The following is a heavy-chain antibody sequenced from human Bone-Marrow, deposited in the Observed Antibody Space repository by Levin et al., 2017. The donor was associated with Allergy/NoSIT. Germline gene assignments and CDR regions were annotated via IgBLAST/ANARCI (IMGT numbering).Heavy chain of an antibody. CDR1: GFTFDIYS. CDR2: TSAGGDSA. D-gene: IGHD4-11*01. J-gene: IGHJ6*03. CDR3: AKGQFNYYYYYMDV. Sequence: PGGSLRLSCAASGFTFDIYSMNWVRQAPGEGLEWVSATSAGGDSAYYADSVKGRFTISRDNSKNTLSLQMNSLRAEDTAIYYCAKGQFNYYYYYMDVWGRGTTVTVSS. V-gene: IGHV3-23*01.